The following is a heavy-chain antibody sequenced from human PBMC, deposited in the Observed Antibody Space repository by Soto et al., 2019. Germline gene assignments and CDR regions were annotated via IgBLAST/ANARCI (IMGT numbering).Heavy chain of an antibody. CDR3: ASGSYYYDSSGYYHY. CDR2: IYYSGST. Sequence: TLTLTWDVSGGSISSGGDYWSWIRQPQGKGLEWIGYIYYSGSTYYNPALKSRVTISVDTSKNQFSLKVSSVTAADTAVYYCASGSYYYDSSGYYHYCGQGTLVTVSS. J-gene: IGHJ4*02. V-gene: IGHV4-30-2*05. CDR1: GGSISSGGDY. D-gene: IGHD3-22*01.